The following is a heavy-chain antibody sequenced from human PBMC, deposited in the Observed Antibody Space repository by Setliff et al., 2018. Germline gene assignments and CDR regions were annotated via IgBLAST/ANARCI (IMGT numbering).Heavy chain of an antibody. CDR1: GFTFSSYG. CDR2: IRYDGSNK. V-gene: IGHV3-30*02. D-gene: IGHD3-22*01. CDR3: AKDRWYYDSSGYYLFDY. J-gene: IGHJ4*02. Sequence: GESLRLSCAASGFTFSSYGMHWVRQAPGKGLEWVAFIRYDGSNKYYADSVKGRFTISRDNSKNTLYLQMSSLRAEDTAVYYCAKDRWYYDSSGYYLFDYWGQGTLVTVSS.